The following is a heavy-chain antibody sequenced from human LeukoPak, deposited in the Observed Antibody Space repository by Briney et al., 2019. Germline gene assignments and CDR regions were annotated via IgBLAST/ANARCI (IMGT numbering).Heavy chain of an antibody. CDR3: AKVPQWLDAFDI. CDR1: GFTFSTYG. Sequence: GGSLRLSCAGSGFTFSTYGMTWVRQAPGKGLEWVSAISGSGGSIYYADSVKGRFTISRDNSKNTLYLQMNSLRAEDTAVYYCAKVPQWLDAFDIWGQGTMVTVSS. J-gene: IGHJ3*02. CDR2: ISGSGGSI. D-gene: IGHD5-12*01. V-gene: IGHV3-23*01.